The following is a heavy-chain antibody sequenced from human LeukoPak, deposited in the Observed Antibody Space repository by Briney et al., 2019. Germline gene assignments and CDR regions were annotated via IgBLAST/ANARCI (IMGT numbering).Heavy chain of an antibody. J-gene: IGHJ4*02. CDR1: GYTFTNYY. V-gene: IGHV1-46*01. Sequence: ASVKVPCKASGYTFTNYYIHWVRQAPGQGLEWMGITDPIGGSTNYAQKFQGRVTMTRDTSTSTDYMELSSLRSEDSAVYYCARWTTTYLDYWGQGTLVTVSS. CDR3: ARWTTTYLDY. CDR2: TDPIGGST. D-gene: IGHD4-11*01.